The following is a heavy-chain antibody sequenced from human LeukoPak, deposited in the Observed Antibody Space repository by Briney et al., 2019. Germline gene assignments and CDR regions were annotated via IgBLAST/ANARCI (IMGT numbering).Heavy chain of an antibody. CDR1: GFTFDDYT. D-gene: IGHD3-22*01. V-gene: IGHV3-43*01. J-gene: IGHJ4*02. CDR2: ISWDGGNT. CDR3: AKASERVVVITSIDY. Sequence: GGSLRLSCAASGFTFDDYTMHWVRQAPGKGLEWVSLISWDGGNTYYADSVKGRFTISRDNSKNSLYLQMHSLRTEDTALYYCAKASERVVVITSIDYWGQGTPVTVSS.